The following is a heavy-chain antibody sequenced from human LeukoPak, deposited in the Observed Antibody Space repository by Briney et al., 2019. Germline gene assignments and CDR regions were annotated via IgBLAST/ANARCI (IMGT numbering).Heavy chain of an antibody. J-gene: IGHJ4*02. Sequence: SVKVSCKASGGTFSSYAISWVRQAPGQGLEWMGGIIPISGTANYAQKFQGRVTITADESTSTAYMELSSLRFEDTAVYYCARGGVGATKRGAFDYWGQGTLVTVSS. CDR3: ARGGVGATKRGAFDY. V-gene: IGHV1-69*13. CDR1: GGTFSSYA. CDR2: IIPISGTA. D-gene: IGHD1-26*01.